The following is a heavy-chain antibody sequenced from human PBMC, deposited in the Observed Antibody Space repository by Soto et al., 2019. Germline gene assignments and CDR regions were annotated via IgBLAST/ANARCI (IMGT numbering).Heavy chain of an antibody. CDR2: ISAYNGNT. Sequence: AASVKVSCKASGYTFTSYGISWVRQAPGQGVAGMGWISAYNGNTNYAQKLQGRVTMTTDTSTSTDYMELRSLRSDDTAVYYCARDPTSRGAFDIWGQGTIVTVSS. J-gene: IGHJ3*02. CDR1: GYTFTSYG. V-gene: IGHV1-18*01. D-gene: IGHD1-26*01. CDR3: ARDPTSRGAFDI.